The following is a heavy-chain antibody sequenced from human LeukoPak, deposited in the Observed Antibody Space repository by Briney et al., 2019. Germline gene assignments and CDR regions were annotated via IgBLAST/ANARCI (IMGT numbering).Heavy chain of an antibody. Sequence: PGGSLRLSCATSGFTFNLAWMSWVRQAPGKGLEWVGRIKRNTQGATTDYAADVKGRFTISRDDSKNTLYLQMNSLEIEDTGVYYCTTHPGYESYWGQGTLVTVSS. J-gene: IGHJ4*02. CDR3: TTHPGYESY. CDR1: GFTFNLAW. V-gene: IGHV3-15*01. D-gene: IGHD2-15*01. CDR2: IKRNTQGATT.